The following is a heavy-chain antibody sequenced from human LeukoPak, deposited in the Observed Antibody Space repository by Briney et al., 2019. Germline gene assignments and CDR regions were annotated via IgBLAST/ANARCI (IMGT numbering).Heavy chain of an antibody. CDR2: ISGSGGST. J-gene: IGHJ5*02. D-gene: IGHD5-24*01. CDR1: GFTFSSYA. CDR3: AKDSSDGYFVRANWFDP. V-gene: IGHV3-23*01. Sequence: PRGSLRLSCAASGFTFSSYAMSWVRQAPGKGLEWVSAISGSGGSTYYADSVKGRFTISRDNSKNTLYLQMNSLRAEDTAVYYCAKDSSDGYFVRANWFDPWGQGTLVTVSS.